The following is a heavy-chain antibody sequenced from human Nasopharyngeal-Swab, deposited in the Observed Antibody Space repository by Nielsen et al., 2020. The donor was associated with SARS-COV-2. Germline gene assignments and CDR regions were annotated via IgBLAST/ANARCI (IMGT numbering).Heavy chain of an antibody. J-gene: IGHJ6*02. CDR1: GFTFSSYS. D-gene: IGHD6-19*01. Sequence: GGSLKISCAASGFTFSSYSMNWVRQAPGKGLEWVSSISSSSSYIYYADSVKGRFTISRDNAKNSLYLQMNSLRAEDTAVYYCARSSGGIYGMDVWGQGTTVTVSS. CDR2: ISSSSSYI. CDR3: ARSSGGIYGMDV. V-gene: IGHV3-21*01.